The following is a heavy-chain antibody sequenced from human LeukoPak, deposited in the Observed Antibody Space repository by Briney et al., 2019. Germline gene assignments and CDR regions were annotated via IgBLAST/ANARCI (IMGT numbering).Heavy chain of an antibody. D-gene: IGHD3-9*01. CDR2: IYYSGST. J-gene: IGHJ4*02. Sequence: SETLSLTCTVSGGSISSGDYYWSWIHQPPGTGLEWIGYIYYSGSTYYNPSLKSRVTISVDTSKNQFSLKLSSVTAADTAVYYCARSYDISPIDYWGQGTLVTVSS. CDR1: GGSISSGDYY. V-gene: IGHV4-30-4*08. CDR3: ARSYDISPIDY.